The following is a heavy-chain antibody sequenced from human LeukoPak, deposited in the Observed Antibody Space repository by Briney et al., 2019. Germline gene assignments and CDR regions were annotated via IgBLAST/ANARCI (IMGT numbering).Heavy chain of an antibody. CDR1: GFTFSNYG. CDR2: ISFDGSIK. V-gene: IGHV3-30*18. CDR3: AKDRIRWGATGAPYYFDY. D-gene: IGHD1-1*01. Sequence: GGSLRLSCAASGFTFSNYGMHWVRQAPGKGLDWVAVISFDGSIKYYADSVKGRFTISRDNSKNTLCLQMNSLRAEDTAVYYCAKDRIRWGATGAPYYFDYWGQGTLVTVSS. J-gene: IGHJ4*02.